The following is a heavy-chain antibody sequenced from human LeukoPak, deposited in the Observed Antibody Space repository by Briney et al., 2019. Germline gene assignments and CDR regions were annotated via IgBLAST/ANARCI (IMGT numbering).Heavy chain of an antibody. CDR1: GGSISSGDYY. CDR2: IYYSGST. V-gene: IGHV4-30-4*01. J-gene: IGHJ4*02. Sequence: SQTLSLTYTVSGGSISSGDYYWSWIRQPPGKGLEWIGYIYYSGSTYYNPSLKSRVTISVDTSKNQFSLKLSSVTAADTAVYYCARGRRGYSGCEFDYWGQGTLVTVSS. D-gene: IGHD5-12*01. CDR3: ARGRRGYSGCEFDY.